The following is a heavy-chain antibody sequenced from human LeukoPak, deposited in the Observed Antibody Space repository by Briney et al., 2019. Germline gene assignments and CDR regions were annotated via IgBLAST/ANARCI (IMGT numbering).Heavy chain of an antibody. CDR2: IKEDGSVK. CDR1: GFTFSSYW. CDR3: EFSCFGEFNY. Sequence: GGSLRLSCAASGFTFSSYWMSWIRQVPGKGLEWVANIKEDGSVKYYVDSVKGRFTVSRDNAKNSVYLQMNSLRAEDTAVYYCEFSCFGEFNYWGQGTLVTVSS. J-gene: IGHJ4*02. D-gene: IGHD3-10*01. V-gene: IGHV3-7*01.